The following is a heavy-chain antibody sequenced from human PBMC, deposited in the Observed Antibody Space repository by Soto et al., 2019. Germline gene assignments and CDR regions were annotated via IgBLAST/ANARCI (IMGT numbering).Heavy chain of an antibody. J-gene: IGHJ4*02. CDR3: ARESRSALGTVEH. CDR2: IYASGNT. D-gene: IGHD6-13*01. CDR1: GASISDYY. Sequence: QVQLQESGPGLVKPSETLSLTCTVSGASISDYYWSWIRQPAGKGLECIGRIYASGNTNYNPSLKSRVTMSVDTSKNQFSLTLNSVTAADTDVYYCARESRSALGTVEHWGRGTLVTVSS. V-gene: IGHV4-4*07.